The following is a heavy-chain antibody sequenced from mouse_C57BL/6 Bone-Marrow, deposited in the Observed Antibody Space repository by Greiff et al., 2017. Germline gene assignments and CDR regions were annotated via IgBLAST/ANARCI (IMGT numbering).Heavy chain of an antibody. J-gene: IGHJ3*01. Sequence: QVQLQQSGPELVKPGASVKISCKASGYAFSSSWMNWVKQRPGKGLEWIGRIYPGDGDTNYTGKLKGKATLTADKSSSTAYMQLGSLTSEDSAVYFCARSYYGSSSWFAYWGQGTLVTVSA. CDR2: IYPGDGDT. CDR1: GYAFSSSW. CDR3: ARSYYGSSSWFAY. V-gene: IGHV1-82*01. D-gene: IGHD1-1*01.